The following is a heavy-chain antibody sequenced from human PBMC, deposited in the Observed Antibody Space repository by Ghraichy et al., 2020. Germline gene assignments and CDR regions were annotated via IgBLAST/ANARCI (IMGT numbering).Heavy chain of an antibody. J-gene: IGHJ4*02. CDR2: IYYSGST. CDR1: GGSISSYY. V-gene: IGHV4-59*01. CDR3: ARDGRRSSSGLDY. D-gene: IGHD6-13*01. Sequence: SETLSLTCTVSGGSISSYYWSWIRQPPGKGLEWIGYIYYSGSTNYNPSLKSRVTISVDTSKNQFSLKLSSVTAADTAVYYCARDGRRSSSGLDYWGQGTLVTVSS.